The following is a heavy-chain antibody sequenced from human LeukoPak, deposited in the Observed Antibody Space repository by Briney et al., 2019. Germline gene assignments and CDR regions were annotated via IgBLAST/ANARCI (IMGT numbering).Heavy chain of an antibody. CDR3: ARDTLRNWYFDL. CDR2: IYYSGTT. D-gene: IGHD3-16*01. J-gene: IGHJ2*01. V-gene: IGHV4-59*12. CDR1: GGSISSYY. Sequence: SETLSLTCTVSGGSISSYYWNWIRQPPGKGLELIGYIYYSGTTNYNPSLKSRVTISVDTSKNQFSLKLSSVTAADTAVYYCARDTLRNWYFDLWGRGTLVTVSS.